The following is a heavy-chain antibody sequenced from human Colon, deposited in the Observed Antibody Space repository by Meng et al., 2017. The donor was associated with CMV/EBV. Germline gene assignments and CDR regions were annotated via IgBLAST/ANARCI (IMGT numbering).Heavy chain of an antibody. CDR2: FGGDGIST. CDR3: AKGGGTYYGRFNS. J-gene: IGHJ4*02. Sequence: GESLKISCAASGFTFSTYAMSWVRQPPGKGLDWVSTFGGDGISTYYADSVKGRFTISRDNSKNTLFLQMNSLRPEDTAVYYCAKGGGTYYGRFNSWGPGTLVTVSS. CDR1: GFTFSTYA. D-gene: IGHD1-26*01. V-gene: IGHV3-23*01.